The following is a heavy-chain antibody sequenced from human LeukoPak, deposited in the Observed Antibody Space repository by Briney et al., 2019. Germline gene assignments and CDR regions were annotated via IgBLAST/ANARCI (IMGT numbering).Heavy chain of an antibody. D-gene: IGHD3-22*01. CDR3: ARAYYDSSGYYVPPWFDP. Sequence: KASETLSLTCTVSGGSISSGGYYWSWIRQHPGKGLEWIGYIYYSGSTYYNPSLKSRVTISVDTSKNQFSLKLSSVTAADTAVYYCARAYYDSSGYYVPPWFDPWGQGTLVTVSS. CDR1: GGSISSGGYY. CDR2: IYYSGST. V-gene: IGHV4-31*03. J-gene: IGHJ5*02.